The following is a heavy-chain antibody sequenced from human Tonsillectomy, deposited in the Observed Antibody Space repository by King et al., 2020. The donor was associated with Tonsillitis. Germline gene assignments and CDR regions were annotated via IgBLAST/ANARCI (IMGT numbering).Heavy chain of an antibody. CDR1: GYTFTSYY. J-gene: IGHJ4*02. CDR3: EGTDILGGYYYDSSGYFVY. CDR2: INPSGGST. V-gene: IGHV1-46*01. D-gene: IGHD3-22*01. Sequence: QLVQSGAEVKKPGASVKVSCKASGYTFTSYYMHWVRQAPGQGLEWMGIINPSGGSTSYAQKFQGRVTMTRDTSTSTVYMELSSLRSEDTAVYYCEGTDILGGYYYDSSGYFVYWGQGTLVTVSS.